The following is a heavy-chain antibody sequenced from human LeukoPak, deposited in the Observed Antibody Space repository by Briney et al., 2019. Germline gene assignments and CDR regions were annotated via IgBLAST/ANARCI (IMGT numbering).Heavy chain of an antibody. J-gene: IGHJ4*02. CDR1: GFTFSSYG. V-gene: IGHV3-15*01. CDR2: IKSKTDGGTT. Sequence: AGGSLRLSCAASGFTFSSYGMHWVRQAPGKGLEWVGRIKSKTDGGTTEYAAPVKGRFNISRDDSKNTLYLQLNSLYTEDTAVYYCATALQAYFDCWGQGTLVTVSS. CDR3: ATALQAYFDC. D-gene: IGHD4-11*01.